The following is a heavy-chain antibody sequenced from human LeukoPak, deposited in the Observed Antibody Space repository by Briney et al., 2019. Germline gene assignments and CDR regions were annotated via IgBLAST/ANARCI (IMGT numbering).Heavy chain of an antibody. V-gene: IGHV5-51*01. Sequence: GESLKISCKGSGYSFTSYWIGWVRQMPGKGLEWMGIIYPGDSDTRYSPSFQGQVTISADKSISTAYLQWSSLKASDTAMYYSASWGYSSGWYDAFDIWGQGTMVTVSS. D-gene: IGHD6-19*01. CDR2: IYPGDSDT. CDR3: ASWGYSSGWYDAFDI. CDR1: GYSFTSYW. J-gene: IGHJ3*02.